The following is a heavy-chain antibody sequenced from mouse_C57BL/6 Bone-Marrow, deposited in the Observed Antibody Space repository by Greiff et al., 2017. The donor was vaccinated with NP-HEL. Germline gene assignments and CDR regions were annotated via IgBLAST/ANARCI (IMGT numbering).Heavy chain of an antibody. V-gene: IGHV12-3*01. J-gene: IGHJ4*01. CDR1: GFPITSGYY. D-gene: IGHD1-1*01. CDR3: AGDNYYGSSRGAMDY. Sequence: VQLQESGPGLVKPSQSLFLTCSITGFPITSGYYWIWIRQSPGKPLEWMGYITHSGETFYNPSLQSPISITRETSKNQFFLQLNSVTTEDTAMYYCAGDNYYGSSRGAMDYWGQGTSVTVSS. CDR2: ITHSGET.